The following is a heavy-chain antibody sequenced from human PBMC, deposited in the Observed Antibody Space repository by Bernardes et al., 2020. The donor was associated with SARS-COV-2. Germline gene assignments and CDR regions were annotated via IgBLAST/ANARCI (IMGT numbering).Heavy chain of an antibody. J-gene: IGHJ3*02. V-gene: IGHV3-7*03. CDR3: ARDVVVYAIGAFDI. D-gene: IGHD2-8*02. CDR1: GFTFSSYW. CDR2: IKQDGSEK. Sequence: GGSLRLSCAASGFTFSSYWMSWVRQAPGKGLGWVANIKQDGSEKYYVDSVKGRFTISRDNAKNSLYLQMNSLRAEDTAVYYCARDVVVYAIGAFDIWGQGTMVTVSS.